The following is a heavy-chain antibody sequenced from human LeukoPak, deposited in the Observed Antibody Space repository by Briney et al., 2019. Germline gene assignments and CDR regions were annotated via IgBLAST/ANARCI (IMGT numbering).Heavy chain of an antibody. V-gene: IGHV3-48*03. CDR1: GFTFDDYG. CDR2: ISSSGSTI. J-gene: IGHJ4*02. D-gene: IGHD3-9*01. CDR3: ARDPGYFDWT. Sequence: PGGSLRLSCAASGFTFDDYGMSWVRQAPGKGLEWVSYISSSGSTIYYADSVKGRFTISRDNAKNSLYLQMNSLRAEDTAVYHCARDPGYFDWTWGQGTLVTVSS.